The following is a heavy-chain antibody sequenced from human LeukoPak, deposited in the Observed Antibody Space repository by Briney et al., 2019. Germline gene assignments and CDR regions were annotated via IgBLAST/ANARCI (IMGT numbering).Heavy chain of an antibody. CDR1: GFTFSSYS. Sequence: GGSLRLSCAASGFTFSSYSMSWVRQAPGKGLEWVSSISISSSDIYYADSVKGRFTISRDNAKNSLYLQMSSLRAEDTAVYYCARPDRVVVVPAPLHYWGQGTVVTVSS. V-gene: IGHV3-21*01. J-gene: IGHJ4*02. CDR3: ARPDRVVVVPAPLHY. CDR2: ISISSSDI. D-gene: IGHD2-2*02.